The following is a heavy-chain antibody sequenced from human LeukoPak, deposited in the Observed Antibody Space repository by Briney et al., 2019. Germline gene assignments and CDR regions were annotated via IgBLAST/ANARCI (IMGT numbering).Heavy chain of an antibody. D-gene: IGHD2-15*01. V-gene: IGHV4-59*08. CDR3: ARLTLGSSYAYYYYGMDV. Sequence: TPSETLSLTCTVSGGSISSYYWSWIRQPPGKGLEWIGYIYYSGSTNYNPSLKSRDTISVDTSKNQFSLKLSSVTAADTAVYYCARLTLGSSYAYYYYGMDVWGQGTTVTVSS. CDR2: IYYSGST. J-gene: IGHJ6*02. CDR1: GGSISSYY.